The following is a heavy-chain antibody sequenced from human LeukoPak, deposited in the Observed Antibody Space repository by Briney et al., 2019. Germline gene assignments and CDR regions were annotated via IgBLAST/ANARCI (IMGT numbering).Heavy chain of an antibody. CDR2: IHYSGST. CDR3: ARGSSAFYWYPDL. V-gene: IGHV4-59*02. CDR1: GSSVSSFY. D-gene: IGHD6-19*01. J-gene: IGHJ2*01. Sequence: PSETLSLTCTVSGSSVSSFYWSWLRQSPGTGLEWIGYIHYSGSTAYNPSLESRVTISLDTSKNQLSLMLTSVTAADTAVYYCARGSSAFYWYPDLWGRGTLLTVSS.